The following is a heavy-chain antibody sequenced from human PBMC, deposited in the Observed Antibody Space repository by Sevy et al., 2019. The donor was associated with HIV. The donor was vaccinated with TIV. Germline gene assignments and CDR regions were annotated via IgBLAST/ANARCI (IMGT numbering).Heavy chain of an antibody. Sequence: SETLSLTCTVSGGSISSSSYYWGWIRQPPGKGLEWIGSISYSGSTYYNPSLKSRVTISVDTSKNQFSLKLSSVTAADTAVYYCASQLEGSGYWGQGTLVTVSS. CDR2: ISYSGST. J-gene: IGHJ4*02. V-gene: IGHV4-39*01. CDR1: GGSISSSSYY. CDR3: ASQLEGSGY.